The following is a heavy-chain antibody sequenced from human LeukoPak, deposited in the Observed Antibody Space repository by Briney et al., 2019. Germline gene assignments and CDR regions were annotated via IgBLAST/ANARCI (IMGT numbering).Heavy chain of an antibody. Sequence: SQTLSLTCAISGDSVSSKSAGWNWIRQSPSRGLEWLGRTYYRSKWYNDYAVSVKSRITINPDASKNQFSLHLNSVTPEDAAVYYCAVDYGDLYFEYWGQGTLVTVSS. J-gene: IGHJ4*02. D-gene: IGHD4-17*01. V-gene: IGHV6-1*01. CDR3: AVDYGDLYFEY. CDR2: TYYRSKWYN. CDR1: GDSVSSKSAG.